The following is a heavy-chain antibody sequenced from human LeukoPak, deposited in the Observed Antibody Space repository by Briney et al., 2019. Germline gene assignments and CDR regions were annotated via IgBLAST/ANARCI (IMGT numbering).Heavy chain of an antibody. CDR2: IIPIFGTA. CDR1: GGTFSSYA. CDR3: AGYTALNWGRANWFDP. Sequence: GASVKVSCKASGGTFSSYAISWVRQAPGQGLEWMGRIIPIFGTANYAQKFQGRGTITTHESTSTASMELSSLRSEETAVYYCAGYTALNWGRANWFDPWGQGSLVTVSS. J-gene: IGHJ5*02. D-gene: IGHD3-16*01. V-gene: IGHV1-69*05.